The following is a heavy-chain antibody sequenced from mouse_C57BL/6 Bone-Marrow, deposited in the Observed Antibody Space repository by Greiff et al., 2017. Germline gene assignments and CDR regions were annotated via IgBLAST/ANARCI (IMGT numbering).Heavy chain of an antibody. CDR1: GFSFNTYA. CDR2: IRSKSNNYAT. Sequence: EVKVVESGGGLVQPKGSLKLSCAASGFSFNTYAMNWVRQAPGKGLEWVARIRSKSNNYATYYADSVKDRFTISRDDSESMLYLQMNNLKTEDTAMYYCVSRGVDGYYDAMDYWGQGTSVTVSS. D-gene: IGHD2-3*01. V-gene: IGHV10-1*01. J-gene: IGHJ4*01. CDR3: VSRGVDGYYDAMDY.